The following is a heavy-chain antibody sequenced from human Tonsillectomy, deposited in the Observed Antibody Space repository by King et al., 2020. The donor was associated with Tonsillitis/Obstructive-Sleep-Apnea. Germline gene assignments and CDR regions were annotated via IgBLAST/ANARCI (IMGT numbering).Heavy chain of an antibody. CDR1: GGSISSGGYS. Sequence: MQLQESGSGLVKPSQTLSLTCAVSGGSISSGGYSWSWIRQPPGKGLEWIGYIYHSGSTYYNPSLKSRVTISVDRSKNQFSLKLSSVTAADTAVYYCARVGSSGYQGPWPYFDYWGQGTLVTVSS. D-gene: IGHD3-22*01. J-gene: IGHJ4*02. CDR3: ARVGSSGYQGPWPYFDY. V-gene: IGHV4-30-2*01. CDR2: IYHSGST.